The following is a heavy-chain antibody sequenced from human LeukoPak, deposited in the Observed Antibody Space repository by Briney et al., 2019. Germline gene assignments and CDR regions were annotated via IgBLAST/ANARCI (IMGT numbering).Heavy chain of an antibody. D-gene: IGHD2-2*01. CDR3: AREVVPAVLGFNWFDP. CDR1: GGTFSSYA. J-gene: IGHJ5*02. V-gene: IGHV1-69*04. CDR2: IIPILGIA. Sequence: GASVKVSCKASGGTFSSYAISWVRQAPGQRLEWMGRIIPILGIANYAQKFQGRVTITADKSTSTAYMELSSLRSEDTAVYYCAREVVPAVLGFNWFDPWGQGTLVTVSS.